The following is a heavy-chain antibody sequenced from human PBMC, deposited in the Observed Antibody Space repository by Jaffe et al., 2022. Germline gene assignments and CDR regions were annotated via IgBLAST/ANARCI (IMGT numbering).Heavy chain of an antibody. Sequence: QLQLQESGPGLVKPSETLSLTCTVSGGSISSSSYYWGWIRQPPGKGLEWIGSIYYSGSTYYNPSLKSRVTISVDTSKNQFSLKLSSVTAADTAVYYCARPTGIRYDILTGSLGAFDIWGQGTMVTVSS. V-gene: IGHV4-39*01. J-gene: IGHJ3*02. CDR3: ARPTGIRYDILTGSLGAFDI. CDR2: IYYSGST. CDR1: GGSISSSSYY. D-gene: IGHD3-9*01.